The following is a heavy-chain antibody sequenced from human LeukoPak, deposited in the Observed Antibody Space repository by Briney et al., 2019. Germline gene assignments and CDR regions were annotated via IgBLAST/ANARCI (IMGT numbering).Heavy chain of an antibody. Sequence: SETLSLTCTVSGGSISSGDYYWSWIRQPPGKGLEWIGYICYSGSTYYNPSLKSRVTISVDTSKNQFSLKLSSVTAADTAVYYCASRMGLEYFDYWGQGTLVTVSS. D-gene: IGHD1-1*01. J-gene: IGHJ4*02. V-gene: IGHV4-30-4*01. CDR2: ICYSGST. CDR3: ASRMGLEYFDY. CDR1: GGSISSGDYY.